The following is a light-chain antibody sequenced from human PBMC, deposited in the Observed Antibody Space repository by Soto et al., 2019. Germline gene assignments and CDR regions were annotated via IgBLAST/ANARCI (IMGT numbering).Light chain of an antibody. J-gene: IGLJ1*01. V-gene: IGLV2-8*01. CDR1: SSDVGGYNY. CDR3: SSYAGSNNYV. CDR2: EVN. Sequence: QPVLTQPPSASGSPGQSVTISCTGTSSDVGGYNYVSWYQQHPGKAPNLMIYEVNKRPSGVPDRFSGSKSGNTASLTVSELQAEDEADYYCSSYAGSNNYVFGTGTKVTVL.